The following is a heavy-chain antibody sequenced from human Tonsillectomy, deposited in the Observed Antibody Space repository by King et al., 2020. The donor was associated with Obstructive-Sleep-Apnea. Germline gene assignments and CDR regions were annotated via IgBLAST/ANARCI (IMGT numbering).Heavy chain of an antibody. Sequence: VQLVESGGGVVQPGRSLRLSCAASGFTFKTYGMHWVRQAPGKGLEWVAVISYDENNKYYADSVKGRFTISRDNSKNTLFLQMNSLRAEDTALYYCARESYPYYFDYWGQGTLVTVSS. CDR3: ARESYPYYFDY. CDR1: GFTFKTYG. J-gene: IGHJ4*02. D-gene: IGHD1-26*01. CDR2: ISYDENNK. V-gene: IGHV3-30*03.